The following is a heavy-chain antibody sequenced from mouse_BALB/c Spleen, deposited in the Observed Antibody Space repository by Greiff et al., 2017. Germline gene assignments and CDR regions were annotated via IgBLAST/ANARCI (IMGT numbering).Heavy chain of an antibody. CDR3: ARRIYYYGSSRDWYFDV. J-gene: IGHJ1*01. Sequence: EVQLQQSGPELVKPGASVKVSCKASGYAFTSYNMYWVKQSHGKSLEWIGYIDPYNGGTSYNQKFKGKATLTVDKSSSTAYMHLNSLTSEDSAVYYCARRIYYYGSSRDWYFDVWGAGTTVTVSS. V-gene: IGHV1S135*01. CDR1: GYAFTSYN. D-gene: IGHD1-1*01. CDR2: IDPYNGGT.